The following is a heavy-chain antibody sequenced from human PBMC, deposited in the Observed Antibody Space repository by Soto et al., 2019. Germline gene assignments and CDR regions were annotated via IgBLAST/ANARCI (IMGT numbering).Heavy chain of an antibody. D-gene: IGHD2-8*02. CDR3: ARDKITGLFDY. Sequence: SETLSLTCTVSGGSITSGGYYWSWIRQPPGKGLEWIGYIYYSGFTNYNPSLKSRVTISVDTSKNQFSLKLSSVTAADTAVYYCARDKITGLFDYWGQGTLVTVSS. V-gene: IGHV4-61*08. CDR2: IYYSGFT. J-gene: IGHJ4*02. CDR1: GGSITSGGYY.